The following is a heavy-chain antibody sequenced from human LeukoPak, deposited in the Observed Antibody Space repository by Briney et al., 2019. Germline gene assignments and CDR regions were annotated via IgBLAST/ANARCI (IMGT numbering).Heavy chain of an antibody. J-gene: IGHJ4*02. CDR2: ISWNGGSI. Sequence: GGSLRLSCAASGFTFDDYAMHWVRQAPGKGLEWVSGISWNGGSIGYADSVKGRSTISRDNAKNSLYLQMNSLRAEDTALYHCAKDGNYDILTGYLFDYWGQGTLVTVSS. CDR3: AKDGNYDILTGYLFDY. V-gene: IGHV3-9*01. D-gene: IGHD3-9*01. CDR1: GFTFDDYA.